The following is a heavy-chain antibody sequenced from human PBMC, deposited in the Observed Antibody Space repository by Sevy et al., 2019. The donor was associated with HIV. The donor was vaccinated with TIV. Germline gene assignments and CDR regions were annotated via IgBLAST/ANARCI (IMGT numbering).Heavy chain of an antibody. V-gene: IGHV3-7*01. J-gene: IGHJ4*02. CDR1: GFAFSSYW. Sequence: GGSLRLSCAASGFAFSSYWMTWARQAPGKRLEWVANIKQDGSEKYYVDSVKGRFTISRDNAKTSLYLQMNSLRAEDTAVYYCARDPQRYFDYWGQGTLVTVSS. CDR3: ARDPQRYFDY. CDR2: IKQDGSEK.